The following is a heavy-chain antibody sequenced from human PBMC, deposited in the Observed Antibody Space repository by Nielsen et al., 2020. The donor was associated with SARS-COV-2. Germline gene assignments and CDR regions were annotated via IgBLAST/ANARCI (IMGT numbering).Heavy chain of an antibody. J-gene: IGHJ4*02. Sequence: ETLSLTCPVSGGSISSYYWSWIRQPPGKGLEFVGYIYDSGSTNYNPSLRSRVTISRDTSTNQCSLRLSSVTAADTAVYYCANLKRGRSSWFDVVLDHWGQGILVTVSS. CDR1: GGSISSYY. CDR3: ANLKRGRSSWFDVVLDH. CDR2: IYDSGST. V-gene: IGHV4-59*08. D-gene: IGHD6-6*01.